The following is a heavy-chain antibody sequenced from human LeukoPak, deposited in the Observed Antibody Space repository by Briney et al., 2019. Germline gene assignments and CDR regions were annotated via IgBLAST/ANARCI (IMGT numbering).Heavy chain of an antibody. V-gene: IGHV3-23*01. CDR1: GFTFSSLA. CDR3: AKGQELDDGVFDS. Sequence: GGSLRLSCTASGFTFSSLAMTWVRQAPGTGLEWVSTIRSNGDTTYNADSVKGRFTISRDNSKNTLYLELNSLRVEDTATFYCAKGQELDDGVFDSWGQGTMVTVSS. CDR2: IRSNGDTT. D-gene: IGHD1-1*01. J-gene: IGHJ4*02.